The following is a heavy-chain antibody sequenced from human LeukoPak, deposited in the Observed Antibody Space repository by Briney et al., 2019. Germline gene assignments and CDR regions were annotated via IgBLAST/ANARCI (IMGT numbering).Heavy chain of an antibody. CDR2: ISGSGGST. D-gene: IGHD6-13*01. V-gene: IGHV3-23*01. CDR1: GFTFSSYA. CDR3: AKDMEFSEYSSSAYYFDY. Sequence: PGGSLRLSCAASGFTFSSYAMSWVRQAPGKGLEWVSAISGSGGSTYYADSVKGRFTISRDNSKNTLYLQMNSLRAEDTAVYYCAKDMEFSEYSSSAYYFDYWGQGTLVTVSS. J-gene: IGHJ4*02.